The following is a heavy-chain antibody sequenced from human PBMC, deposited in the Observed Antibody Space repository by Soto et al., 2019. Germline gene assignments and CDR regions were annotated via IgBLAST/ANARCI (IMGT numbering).Heavy chain of an antibody. CDR2: INPNSGGT. Sequence: ASVKVSCKASGYTFTGYYMHWVRQAPGQGLEWMGWINPNSGGTNYAQKFQGRVTMTRDTSISTAYMELSRLRSDDTAVYYCARILVVGSNSGYDFDYWGQGTLVTSPQ. V-gene: IGHV1-2*02. CDR3: ARILVVGSNSGYDFDY. D-gene: IGHD5-12*01. CDR1: GYTFTGYY. J-gene: IGHJ4*02.